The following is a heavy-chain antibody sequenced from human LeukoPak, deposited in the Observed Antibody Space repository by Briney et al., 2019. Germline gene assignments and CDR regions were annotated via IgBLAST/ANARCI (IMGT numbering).Heavy chain of an antibody. CDR3: ARDDTGQFDY. CDR1: GFTFSSYS. J-gene: IGHJ4*02. CDR2: ISSSSSTI. V-gene: IGHV3-48*01. Sequence: TGGSLRLSCAASGFTFSSYSMNWVRQAPGKGPEWVSYISSSSSTIYYADSVKGRFTISRDNAKNSLYLQMNSLRAEDTAVYYCARDDTGQFDYWGQGTLVTVSS.